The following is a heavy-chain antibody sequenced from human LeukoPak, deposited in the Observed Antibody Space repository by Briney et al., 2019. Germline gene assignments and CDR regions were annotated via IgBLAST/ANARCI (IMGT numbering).Heavy chain of an antibody. Sequence: VASVRVSCKPSGYTFTTYGISWVRQAPGQGLEWMGWISAYNGNTDYAQKFRGRVTMTTDTSRSTAYMELRSLRSDDTAVYYCARDLDILTAYYSGYWGQGTLVTVSS. D-gene: IGHD3-9*01. CDR1: GYTFTTYG. J-gene: IGHJ4*02. V-gene: IGHV1-18*04. CDR2: ISAYNGNT. CDR3: ARDLDILTAYYSGY.